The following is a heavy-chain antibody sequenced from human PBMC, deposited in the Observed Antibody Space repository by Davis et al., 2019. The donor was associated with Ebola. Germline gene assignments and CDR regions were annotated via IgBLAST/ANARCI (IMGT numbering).Heavy chain of an antibody. CDR2: IFYSGST. Sequence: SETLSLTCTVSGGSISSYYWSWIRQPPGKGMGWIGYIFYSGSTNYNPSLKSRVTISVDTSKNQFSLKLSSVTAADTAVYYCARGSQSLLDYWGQGTLVTVSS. J-gene: IGHJ4*02. CDR1: GGSISSYY. CDR3: ARGSQSLLDY. V-gene: IGHV4-59*01.